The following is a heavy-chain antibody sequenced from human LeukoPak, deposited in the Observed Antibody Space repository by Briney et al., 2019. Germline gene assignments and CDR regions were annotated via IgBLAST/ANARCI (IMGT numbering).Heavy chain of an antibody. V-gene: IGHV4-39*01. D-gene: IGHD3-10*01. J-gene: IGHJ6*02. Sequence: SETLSLTCTVSGGSISSSGYYWGWIRQPPGKGLEWIGSIYYSGSTYYNPSLKSRVTISVDTSKNQFSLKLSSVTAADTAVYYCARHRCTMVRGVTYYYYGMDVWGQGTTVTVSS. CDR2: IYYSGST. CDR1: GGSISSSGYY. CDR3: ARHRCTMVRGVTYYYYGMDV.